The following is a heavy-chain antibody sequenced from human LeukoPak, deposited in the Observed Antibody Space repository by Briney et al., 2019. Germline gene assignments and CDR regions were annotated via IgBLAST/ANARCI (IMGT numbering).Heavy chain of an antibody. CDR1: GFTFSSYA. Sequence: GGSLRLSCAASGFTFSSYAMHWVRQAPGKGLEWVAVISYDGSNKYYADSVKGRFTISRDNSKNTLYLQMNSLRAEDTAVYYCARDKGSPIVPAAIRGGNWFDPWGQGTLVTVSS. D-gene: IGHD2-2*01. V-gene: IGHV3-30*01. CDR2: ISYDGSNK. CDR3: ARDKGSPIVPAAIRGGNWFDP. J-gene: IGHJ5*02.